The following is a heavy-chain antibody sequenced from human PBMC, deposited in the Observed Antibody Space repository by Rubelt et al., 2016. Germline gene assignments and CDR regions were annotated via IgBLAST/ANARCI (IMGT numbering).Heavy chain of an antibody. Sequence: EVQLVESGGGLVQPGGSLRLSCAASGFTFSSYSMNWVRQAPGKGLEWVSYISSSSSTIYYADSVKGRFTISRDNAKNSLYRQMNSLRAEDTAVDYCAREDYDDSSGYYYYGMDVWGQGTTVTVSS. D-gene: IGHD3-22*01. J-gene: IGHJ6*02. V-gene: IGHV3-48*04. CDR1: GFTFSSYS. CDR2: ISSSSSTI. CDR3: AREDYDDSSGYYYYGMDV.